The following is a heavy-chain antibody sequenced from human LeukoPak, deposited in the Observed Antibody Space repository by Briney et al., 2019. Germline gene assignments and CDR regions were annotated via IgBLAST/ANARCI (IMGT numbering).Heavy chain of an antibody. CDR2: IYYTGTT. CDR3: ASILDGMDV. V-gene: IGHV4-59*08. CDR1: GGSISSYY. Sequence: SETLSHTCTVSGGSISSYYWSWIRQAPGKGLEWIGYIYYTGTTNYNPSLKNRVTISADTSKNQFSLKLNSVTAADTAVYYCASILDGMDVWGQGTTVSVSS. J-gene: IGHJ6*02.